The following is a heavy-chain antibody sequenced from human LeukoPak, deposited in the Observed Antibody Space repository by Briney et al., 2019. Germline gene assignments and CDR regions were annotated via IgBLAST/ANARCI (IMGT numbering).Heavy chain of an antibody. J-gene: IGHJ5*02. D-gene: IGHD3-10*01. CDR1: GFTFSSYS. CDR3: ARDLVQQGDWFDP. CDR2: ISSSSSYI. V-gene: IGHV3-21*01. Sequence: GGSLRLSCAASGFTFSSYSMNWVRQAPGKGLEWVSSISSSSSYIYYADSVKGRFTISRDNAKNSLYLQMNSLRAEDTAVYYCARDLVQQGDWFDPWGQGTLATVSS.